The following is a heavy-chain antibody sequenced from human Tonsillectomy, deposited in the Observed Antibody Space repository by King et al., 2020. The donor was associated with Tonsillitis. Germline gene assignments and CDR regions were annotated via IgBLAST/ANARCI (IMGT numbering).Heavy chain of an antibody. J-gene: IGHJ4*02. Sequence: VQLVESGGGLVQPGGSLRLSCAASGFTFSSYAMSWVRQAPGKGLEWVSDISGSGGSTYYADSVKGRFTISRDNSQNTLYLQMNSLRAEDTAIYYCAKVGHTSTYFDSWGQGTLVTVSS. CDR2: ISGSGGST. V-gene: IGHV3-23*04. CDR3: AKVGHTSTYFDS. D-gene: IGHD6-13*01. CDR1: GFTFSSYA.